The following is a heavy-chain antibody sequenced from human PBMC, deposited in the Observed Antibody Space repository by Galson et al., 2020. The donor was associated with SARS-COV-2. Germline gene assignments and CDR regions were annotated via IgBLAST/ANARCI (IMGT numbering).Heavy chain of an antibody. V-gene: IGHV3-48*03. D-gene: IGHD6-13*01. J-gene: IGHJ3*02. CDR3: AREYSSGWYRYAFDI. CDR2: IGGSGSTM. Sequence: GGSLRLSCTGSEFTLSTYEMNWVRQAPGKGREWLSYIGGSGSTMYYADSVKGRFTMSRDNTKNSLYLQMNTLRAEDTAVYYCAREYSSGWYRYAFDIWGQGTMVTVSS. CDR1: EFTLSTYE.